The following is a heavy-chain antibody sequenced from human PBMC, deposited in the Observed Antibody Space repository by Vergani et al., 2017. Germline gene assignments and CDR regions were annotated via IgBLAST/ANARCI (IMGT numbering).Heavy chain of an antibody. J-gene: IGHJ3*02. CDR2: IRSKAYGQAT. Sequence: EVQLVESGGDLVQPGRSLRLSCTASGFTFGYYAMDWFRQAPGQGLEWVGGIRSKAYGQATIYAAAVKGKLTISRDDSKSIAYLQMNNLQTEDTAMYYCGRDQVTMLRVGDALDIWGEGRMVA. D-gene: IGHD3-10*01. CDR1: GFTFGYYA. CDR3: GRDQVTMLRVGDALDI. V-gene: IGHV3-49*03.